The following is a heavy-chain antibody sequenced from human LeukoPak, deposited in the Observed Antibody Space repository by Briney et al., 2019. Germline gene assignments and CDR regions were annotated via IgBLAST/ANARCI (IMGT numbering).Heavy chain of an antibody. D-gene: IGHD3-9*01. CDR2: IYYSGST. CDR3: ARERNYDILTGLDY. Sequence: SETLSLTCTVSGGSLSSSSYYWGWIRQPPGKGLEWIGSIYYSGSTYYNPSLKSRVTISVDTSKNQFSLKLSSVTAADTAVYYCARERNYDILTGLDYWGQGTLVTVSS. CDR1: GGSLSSSSYY. V-gene: IGHV4-39*07. J-gene: IGHJ4*02.